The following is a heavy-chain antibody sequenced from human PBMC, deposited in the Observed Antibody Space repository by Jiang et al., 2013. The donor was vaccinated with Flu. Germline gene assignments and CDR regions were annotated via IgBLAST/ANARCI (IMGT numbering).Heavy chain of an antibody. D-gene: IGHD3-9*01. CDR3: ARDRGRYFHTSYYWDAFDI. J-gene: IGHJ3*02. Sequence: GSGLVKPSETLSLTCAVSGGSISSYYWSWIRQPAGKGLEWIGRIYTSGSTSYNPSLESRVTMSVDTSKNQFSLKLNSVTAADTAVYYCARDRGRYFHTSYYWDAFDIWAKGQWSPPL. CDR1: GGSISSYY. CDR2: IYTSGST. V-gene: IGHV4-4*07.